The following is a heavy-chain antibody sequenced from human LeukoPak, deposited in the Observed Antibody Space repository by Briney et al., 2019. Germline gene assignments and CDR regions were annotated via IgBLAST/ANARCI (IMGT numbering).Heavy chain of an antibody. Sequence: GRSLRLSCAASGFTFDDYAMHWVRQAPGKGLEWVSGISWNIDNIDYADSVRGRFTISRDNAKNSLYLQMNSLRAEDTALYYCAKDYDYGFDYWGQGTLVTDSS. J-gene: IGHJ4*02. CDR3: AKDYDYGFDY. CDR1: GFTFDDYA. CDR2: ISWNIDNI. V-gene: IGHV3-9*01. D-gene: IGHD4-17*01.